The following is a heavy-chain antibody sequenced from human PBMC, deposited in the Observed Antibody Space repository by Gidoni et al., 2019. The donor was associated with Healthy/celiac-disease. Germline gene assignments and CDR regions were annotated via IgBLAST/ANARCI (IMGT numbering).Heavy chain of an antibody. Sequence: QLQLQESGPGLVKPSETLSLTCTVSGGSISSSSYYWGWIRQPPGKGLEWIGSIYYSGSTYYNPSLKRRVTISVDTSKNQFSLKLSSVTAADTAVYYCARRGWFGELFLDYWGQGTLVTVSS. CDR1: GGSISSSSYY. CDR3: ARRGWFGELFLDY. V-gene: IGHV4-39*01. CDR2: IYYSGST. D-gene: IGHD3-10*01. J-gene: IGHJ4*02.